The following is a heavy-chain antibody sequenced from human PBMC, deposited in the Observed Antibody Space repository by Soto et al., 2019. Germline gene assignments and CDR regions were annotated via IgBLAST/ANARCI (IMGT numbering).Heavy chain of an antibody. CDR1: GFTFSGSA. D-gene: IGHD1-20*01. J-gene: IGHJ6*02. CDR3: TRHRVTGTNYYYYGMDV. V-gene: IGHV3-73*01. Sequence: GGSLRLSCAASGFTFSGSAMHWVRQASGKXLEWVGRIRSKANSYATAYAASVKGRFTISRDDSKNTAYLQMNSLKTEDTAVYYCTRHRVTGTNYYYYGMDVWGQGTTVTVSS. CDR2: IRSKANSYAT.